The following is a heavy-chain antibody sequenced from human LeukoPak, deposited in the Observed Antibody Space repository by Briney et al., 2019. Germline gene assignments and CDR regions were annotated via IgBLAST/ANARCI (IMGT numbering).Heavy chain of an antibody. D-gene: IGHD6-13*01. CDR2: IYYSGST. CDR1: GDSISSSDFY. V-gene: IGHV4-39*01. CDR3: ARGEAAENFDY. Sequence: SETLSLTCTVSGDSISSSDFYWGWIRQPPGKGLEWIGSIYYSGSTYYNPSLKSRVTISVDTSKNQFSLKLSSVTAADTAVYYCARGEAAENFDYWGQGTLVTVSS. J-gene: IGHJ4*02.